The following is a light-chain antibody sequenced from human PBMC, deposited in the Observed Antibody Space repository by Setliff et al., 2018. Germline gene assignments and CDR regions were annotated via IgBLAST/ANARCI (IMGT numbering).Light chain of an antibody. CDR2: DVS. J-gene: IGLJ2*01. V-gene: IGLV2-11*01. Sequence: QSALTQPRSVSGSPGQSVTISCTGTSSDVGIYNYVSWYQQHPGKVPKLMIYDVSKWPSGVPDRFSGSKSGNTASLTISGLQADDEADYYCCSYAGSYTVVFGGGTKVTVL. CDR3: CSYAGSYTVV. CDR1: SSDVGIYNY.